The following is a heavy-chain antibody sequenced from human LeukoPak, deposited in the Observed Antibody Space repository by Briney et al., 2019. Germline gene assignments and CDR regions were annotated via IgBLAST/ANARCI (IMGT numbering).Heavy chain of an antibody. CDR3: AKDKVYVVRGVSDFDY. CDR1: GFTFSRYG. J-gene: IGHJ4*02. Sequence: GGSLRLSCAASGFTFSRYGMSWVRQAPGKGLEWVSAISGSGGSTYYADSVKGRFTISRDNSKNTLYLQMNSLRAEDTAVYYCAKDKVYVVRGVSDFDYWGQGTLVTVSS. D-gene: IGHD3-10*01. V-gene: IGHV3-23*01. CDR2: ISGSGGST.